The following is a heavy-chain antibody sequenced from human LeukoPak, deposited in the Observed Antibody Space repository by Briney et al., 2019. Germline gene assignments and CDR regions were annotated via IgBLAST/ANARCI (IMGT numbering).Heavy chain of an antibody. CDR2: IYYSGST. D-gene: IGHD3-3*01. CDR3: ARGRYDFWSGYKGEYFDY. CDR1: GGSISSYY. Sequence: SETLCLTCTVSGGSISSYYWSWIRQPPGKGLEWIGYIYYSGSTNYNPSLKSRVTISVDTSKNQFSLKLSSVTAADTAVYYCARGRYDFWSGYKGEYFDYWGQGTLVTVSS. J-gene: IGHJ4*02. V-gene: IGHV4-59*01.